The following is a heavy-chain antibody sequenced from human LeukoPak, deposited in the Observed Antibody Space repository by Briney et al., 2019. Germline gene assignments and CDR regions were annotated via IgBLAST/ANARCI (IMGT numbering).Heavy chain of an antibody. Sequence: GGSLRLSCATSGFTFSDHYMDWVRQAPGKGLEWVARTRTKAKDYTTEYAASVKGRFTVSRDESMHSLYLQMNSLKTEDTAVYYCARGPMVTFNYHYGMDVWGQGTTVTVSS. V-gene: IGHV3-72*01. CDR3: ARGPMVTFNYHYGMDV. CDR2: TRTKAKDYTT. J-gene: IGHJ6*02. D-gene: IGHD2-21*02. CDR1: GFTFSDHY.